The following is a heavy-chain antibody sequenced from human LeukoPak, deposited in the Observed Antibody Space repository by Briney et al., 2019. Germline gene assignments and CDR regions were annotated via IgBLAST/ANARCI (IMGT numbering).Heavy chain of an antibody. Sequence: ADTLSLTCSASGDSLSISSYLWAHLRHPPRKRLQWLPPHYHTGITYFNPSLKSRVTLSVATSKNQFSLKPNSVTAADTAVYYCATSSNSRNYDDYCGQGSLLT. CDR1: GDSLSISSYL. J-gene: IGHJ4*02. CDR2: HYHTGIT. D-gene: IGHD2/OR15-2a*01. CDR3: ATSSNSRNYDDY. V-gene: IGHV4-39*01.